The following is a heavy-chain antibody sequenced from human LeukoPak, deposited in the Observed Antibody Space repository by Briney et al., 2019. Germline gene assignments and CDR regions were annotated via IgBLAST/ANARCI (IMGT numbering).Heavy chain of an antibody. J-gene: IGHJ4*02. CDR2: IYSSGST. D-gene: IGHD3-3*01. CDR3: ARSRYDFWSGYQDY. Sequence: SETLSLTCTVSGGSISSGSYYWSWIRQPAGKGLEWIGRIYSSGSTNYNPSLKSRVTISVDTSKNQFSLKLNSVTAADTAVYYCARSRYDFWSGYQDYWGQGTLVTVSS. CDR1: GGSISSGSYY. V-gene: IGHV4-61*02.